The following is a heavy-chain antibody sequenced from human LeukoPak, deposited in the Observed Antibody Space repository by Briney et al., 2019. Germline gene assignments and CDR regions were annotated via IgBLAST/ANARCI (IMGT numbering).Heavy chain of an antibody. V-gene: IGHV4-39*01. CDR2: IYYSGST. Sequence: TSETLSLTCTVSGGSISSSSYYWVWIRQPPGKGLEWIGSIYYSGSTYYNPSLKSRVTISVDTSKNQFSLKLSSVTAADTAVYYCARLQAAGWDIVPTWHYYYGMDVWGQGTTVTVSS. CDR1: GGSISSSSYY. CDR3: ARLQAAGWDIVPTWHYYYGMDV. D-gene: IGHD2-8*01. J-gene: IGHJ6*02.